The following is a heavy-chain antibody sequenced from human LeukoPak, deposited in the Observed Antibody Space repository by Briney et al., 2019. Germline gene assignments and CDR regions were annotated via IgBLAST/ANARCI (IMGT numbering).Heavy chain of an antibody. CDR1: GYTFTSYG. Sequence: SVKVSCKASGYTFTSYGISWVRQAPGQGLEWMGGIIPIFGTANYAQKFQGRVTITADESTSTAYMELSSLRSEDTAVYYCARVSGYWFDPWGQGTLVTVSS. V-gene: IGHV1-69*13. D-gene: IGHD3-22*01. J-gene: IGHJ5*02. CDR3: ARVSGYWFDP. CDR2: IIPIFGTA.